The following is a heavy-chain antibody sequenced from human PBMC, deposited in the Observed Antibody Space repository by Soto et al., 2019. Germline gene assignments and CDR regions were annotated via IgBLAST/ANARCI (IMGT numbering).Heavy chain of an antibody. Sequence: GGSLRLSCAASGFTVSSNYMSWVRQAPGKGLEWVSVIYSGGSTYYADSVKGRFTISRDNSKNTLYLQMNSLRAEDTAVYYCARELYDFWSGYYDYYYGMDVWGQGTTVTVSS. CDR2: IYSGGST. J-gene: IGHJ6*02. CDR3: ARELYDFWSGYYDYYYGMDV. V-gene: IGHV3-53*01. CDR1: GFTVSSNY. D-gene: IGHD3-3*01.